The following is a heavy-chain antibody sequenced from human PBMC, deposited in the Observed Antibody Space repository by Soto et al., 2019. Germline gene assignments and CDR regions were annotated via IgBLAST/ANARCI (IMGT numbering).Heavy chain of an antibody. CDR1: GFTFSNYA. J-gene: IGHJ6*03. CDR3: AKDSRSLTRITIFGVDYMDV. V-gene: IGHV3-23*01. D-gene: IGHD3-3*01. CDR2: ISDGGGTS. Sequence: GGSLRLSCAASGFTFSNYAMTWVRQAPGKGLEWVSSISDGGGTSYYADSVRGRFTISRDNSKNTLSLQMNSLRADETAVYYCAKDSRSLTRITIFGVDYMDVWGKGTTVTVSS.